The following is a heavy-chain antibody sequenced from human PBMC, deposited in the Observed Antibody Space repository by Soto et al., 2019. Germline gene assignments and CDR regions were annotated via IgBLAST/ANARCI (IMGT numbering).Heavy chain of an antibody. V-gene: IGHV3-49*04. CDR3: TRTMMAFDY. Sequence: GGSLRLSCTASGFTFGDYAMSWVRQAPGKGLEWVGFIRSKAYGGTTEYAASVKGRFTISRDDSKSIAYLQMNSLKTEDTAVYYCTRTMMAFDYWGQGTLVTVSS. J-gene: IGHJ4*02. CDR1: GFTFGDYA. CDR2: IRSKAYGGTT. D-gene: IGHD3-22*01.